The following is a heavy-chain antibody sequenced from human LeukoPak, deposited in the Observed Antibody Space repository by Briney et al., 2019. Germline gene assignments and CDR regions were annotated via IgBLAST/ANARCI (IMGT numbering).Heavy chain of an antibody. CDR3: AKRKVKWELDY. D-gene: IGHD1-26*01. CDR1: GFTFSSFA. V-gene: IGHV3-30*18. Sequence: GRPLRLSCAASGFTFSSFAMHWVRQAPGKGLEWVAVVSYEGNDKYYADSVKGRFTISRDNSKNTVYLQMNSLRPEDTAVYYCAKRKVKWELDYWGQGTLVTVSS. J-gene: IGHJ4*02. CDR2: VSYEGNDK.